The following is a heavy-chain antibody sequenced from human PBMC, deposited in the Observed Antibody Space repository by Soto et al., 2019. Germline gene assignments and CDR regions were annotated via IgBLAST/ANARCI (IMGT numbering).Heavy chain of an antibody. CDR3: ARGDGTGLYGSRWSPRY. CDR2: ISSSSTHI. Sequence: DVQLVESGGGLLMPGGSLRLSCVASGFSFSYYSMNWVRQAPGQGLEWLSSISSSSTHINYAKDLKGRVRISKNNATNTLFLIMSRLRAEETAVYYCARGDGTGLYGSRWSPRYWGQGPLVTVSS. CDR1: GFSFSYYS. J-gene: IGHJ4*02. D-gene: IGHD6-13*01. V-gene: IGHV3-21*02.